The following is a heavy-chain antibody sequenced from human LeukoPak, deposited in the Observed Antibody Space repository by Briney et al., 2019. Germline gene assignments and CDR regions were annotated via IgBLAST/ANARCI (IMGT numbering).Heavy chain of an antibody. CDR3: ATISGGGWGWFDP. J-gene: IGHJ5*02. D-gene: IGHD2-15*01. Sequence: ASVKVSCKVSGYTLTELSMHWVRQAPGKGLEWMGGFDPEDGETIYAQKFQGRVTMTEDTSTDTAYMELSSLRSEDTVVYYCATISGGGWGWFDPWGQGTLVTVSS. CDR1: GYTLTELS. V-gene: IGHV1-24*01. CDR2: FDPEDGET.